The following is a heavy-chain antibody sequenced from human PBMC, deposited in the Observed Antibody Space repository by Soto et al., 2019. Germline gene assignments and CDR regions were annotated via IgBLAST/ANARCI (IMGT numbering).Heavy chain of an antibody. D-gene: IGHD2-15*01. CDR3: ARHTPAISISDH. J-gene: IGHJ4*02. CDR1: GGSISSSSYY. Sequence: SETLSLTCTVSGGSISSSSYYWGWIRQPPGKGLEWIGSIFYSGSTYYNPSLKSRATISVDTSRNQFSLKLSSVTAADTAVYYCARHTPAISISDHWGQGTLVTVSS. V-gene: IGHV4-39*01. CDR2: IFYSGST.